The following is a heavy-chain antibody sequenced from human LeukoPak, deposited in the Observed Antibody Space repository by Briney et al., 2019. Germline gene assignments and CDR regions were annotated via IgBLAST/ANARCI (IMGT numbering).Heavy chain of an antibody. D-gene: IGHD3-16*01. CDR1: GYTLIDLS. CDR2: FDPEDSET. Sequence: ASVKVSCKVSGYTLIDLSMHWVRQAPGKGLEWMGGFDPEDSETIYAQKFQGRVTMTEDTSTDTAYMELSSLRSEDTAVYYCATYTNAYWGQGTLVTVSS. V-gene: IGHV1-24*01. J-gene: IGHJ4*02. CDR3: ATYTNAY.